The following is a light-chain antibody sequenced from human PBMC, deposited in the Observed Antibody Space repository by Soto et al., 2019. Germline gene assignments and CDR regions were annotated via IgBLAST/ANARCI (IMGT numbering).Light chain of an antibody. V-gene: IGKV1-39*01. J-gene: IGKJ1*01. CDR3: QQSDGGLWT. Sequence: DIQMTQSPSSLSASVGDRVTITCRASQSISMYLNWYQQKPGEAPKLLIYAASHLQSGVPSRFRGSGSGTDFTLTISRLQPPDFATYYCQQSDGGLWTFGQGTKVEVK. CDR2: AAS. CDR1: QSISMY.